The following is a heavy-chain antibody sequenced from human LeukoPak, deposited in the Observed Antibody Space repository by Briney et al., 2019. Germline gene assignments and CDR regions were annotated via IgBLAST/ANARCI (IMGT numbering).Heavy chain of an antibody. J-gene: IGHJ5*02. V-gene: IGHV4-31*03. Sequence: SETLSLTCTVSGGSISSGGYYWSWIRQHPGKGLEWIGYIYYSGSTYYNPSLKSRVTISLDTSKNQFSLKLSSVTAADTAVYYCASGRMDWFDPWGQGALVTVSS. CDR1: GGSISSGGYY. CDR3: ASGRMDWFDP. CDR2: IYYSGST. D-gene: IGHD1-14*01.